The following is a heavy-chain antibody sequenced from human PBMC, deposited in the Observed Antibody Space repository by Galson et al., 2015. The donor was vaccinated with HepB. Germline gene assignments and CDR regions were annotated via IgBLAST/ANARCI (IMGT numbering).Heavy chain of an antibody. Sequence: SCYASARTFSSYAISSVRQAPGQGLEWMGRIILILGTANYAQTLQGRVTNTADNSTSTAYMELSSLRPEDTAVYYCARVDSGSYYDDYWGQGTLVTVSS. J-gene: IGHJ4*02. CDR3: ARVDSGSYYDDY. V-gene: IGHV1-69*04. CDR1: ARTFSSYA. CDR2: IILILGTA. D-gene: IGHD1-26*01.